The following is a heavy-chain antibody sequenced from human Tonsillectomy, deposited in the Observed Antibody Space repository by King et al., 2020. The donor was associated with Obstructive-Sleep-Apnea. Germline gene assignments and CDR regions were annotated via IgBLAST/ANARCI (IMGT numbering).Heavy chain of an antibody. Sequence: VQLQESGPGLVKPSETLSLICTVSDGSISSYYWSWIRQPPGKGLEWIGYIYYSETTNYNPSLKSRVTISMDTSKNQFSLRLSSVTAADTAVYYCARLGSGYLFDYWGQGALVTVSS. D-gene: IGHD5-12*01. CDR2: IYYSETT. CDR1: DGSISSYY. V-gene: IGHV4-59*08. CDR3: ARLGSGYLFDY. J-gene: IGHJ4*02.